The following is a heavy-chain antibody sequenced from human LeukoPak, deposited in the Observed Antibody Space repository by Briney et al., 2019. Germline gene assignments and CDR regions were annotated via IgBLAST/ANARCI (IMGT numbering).Heavy chain of an antibody. D-gene: IGHD3-10*01. CDR1: GFTFSSYW. J-gene: IGHJ6*02. Sequence: GGSLRLSCAASGFTFSSYWMSWVRQAPGKGLEWVANIKQDGSEKYYVDSVKGRFTISRDNAKNSLYLQMNSLRAEDTAVYYCARDGFYYGSGSYYKARYYYYYGTYVWGQGTTVTLSS. CDR2: IKQDGSEK. CDR3: ARDGFYYGSGSYYKARYYYYYGTYV. V-gene: IGHV3-7*01.